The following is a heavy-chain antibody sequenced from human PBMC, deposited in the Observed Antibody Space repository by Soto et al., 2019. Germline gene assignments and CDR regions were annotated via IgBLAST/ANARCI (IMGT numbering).Heavy chain of an antibody. V-gene: IGHV1-46*01. CDR3: ARDFGASRPMYWFDP. Sequence: ASVKVSCKASGYTFTSYHMHWVRQAPGQGLEWMGIINPSGGSTSYAQKFQGRVTMTRDTSTSTVYMELSSLRSEDTAVYYCARDFGASRPMYWFDPWGQGTLVTVSS. CDR2: INPSGGST. J-gene: IGHJ5*02. CDR1: GYTFTSYH. D-gene: IGHD3-16*01.